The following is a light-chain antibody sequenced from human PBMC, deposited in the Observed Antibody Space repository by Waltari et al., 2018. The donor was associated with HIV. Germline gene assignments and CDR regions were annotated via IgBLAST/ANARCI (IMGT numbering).Light chain of an antibody. CDR3: CSYVGSNVWV. CDR1: SSDVGNYNL. J-gene: IGLJ3*02. V-gene: IGLV2-23*02. CDR2: EVT. Sequence: SCTGTSSDVGNYNLVSWYQQHPGKAPKLIIYEVTKRPSGVSNRFSGSKSGNTASLTISGLQAEDEADYYCCSYVGSNVWVFGGGTKLTVL.